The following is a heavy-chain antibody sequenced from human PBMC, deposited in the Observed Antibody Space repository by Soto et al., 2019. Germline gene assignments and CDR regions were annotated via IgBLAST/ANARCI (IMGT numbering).Heavy chain of an antibody. Sequence: QVRLQESGPGLVKPSETLSLICSVSSDSINSYYWSWVRQPPGKGLEWLGCLLYTGTANYNPSLKGRISISGDASKSQFSLKLTSVTAADTAVYYCARIPYYYDTGRTDYFWGPGTLVTVSS. CDR3: ARIPYYYDTGRTDYF. CDR2: LLYTGTA. CDR1: SDSINSYY. J-gene: IGHJ4*02. D-gene: IGHD3-22*01. V-gene: IGHV4-59*01.